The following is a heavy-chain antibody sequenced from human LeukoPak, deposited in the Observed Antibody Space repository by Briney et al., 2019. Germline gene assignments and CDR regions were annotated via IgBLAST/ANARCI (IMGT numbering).Heavy chain of an antibody. J-gene: IGHJ5*02. D-gene: IGHD6-13*01. Sequence: SETLSLTCAVYGGSFSGYYWSWIRQPPGKGLEWIGEINHSGSTNYNPSLKSRVTISVDTSKNQFSLKLSSVPAADTAVYYCARVLAAYSSSWYGNWFDPWGQGTLVTVSS. CDR2: INHSGST. CDR1: GGSFSGYY. CDR3: ARVLAAYSSSWYGNWFDP. V-gene: IGHV4-34*01.